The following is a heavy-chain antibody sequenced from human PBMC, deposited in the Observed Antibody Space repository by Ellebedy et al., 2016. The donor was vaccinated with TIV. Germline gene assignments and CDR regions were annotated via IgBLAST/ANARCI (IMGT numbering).Heavy chain of an antibody. Sequence: PGGSLRLSCAASGFTFSSYGMHWVRQAPGKGLEWVAVIWYDGSNKYYADSVKGRFTISRDNSQNTLSLQMNSLRAEDTAVYYCARGGGFDGWGSHTFDYWGQGTLVTVSS. CDR3: ARGGGFDGWGSHTFDY. CDR2: IWYDGSNK. CDR1: GFTFSSYG. J-gene: IGHJ4*02. D-gene: IGHD3-10*01. V-gene: IGHV3-33*01.